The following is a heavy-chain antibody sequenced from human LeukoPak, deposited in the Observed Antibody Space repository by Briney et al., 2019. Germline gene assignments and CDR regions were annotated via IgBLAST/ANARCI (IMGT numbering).Heavy chain of an antibody. CDR3: ARVYSSSQNRYYYYYMDV. D-gene: IGHD6-13*01. CDR2: IYHSGST. V-gene: IGHV4-39*07. CDR1: GGSISSSSYY. Sequence: SETLSLTCTVSGGSISSSSYYWGWIREPPGKGLEWIGEIYHSGSTNYNPSLKSRVTISVDKSKNQFSLKLSSVTAADTAVYYCARVYSSSQNRYYYYYMDVWGKGTTVTVSS. J-gene: IGHJ6*03.